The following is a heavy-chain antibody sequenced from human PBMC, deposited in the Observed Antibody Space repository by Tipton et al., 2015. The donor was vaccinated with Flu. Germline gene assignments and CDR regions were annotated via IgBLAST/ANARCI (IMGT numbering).Heavy chain of an antibody. Sequence: TLSLTCTVSGGSISSGGYYWSWIRQHPGKGLEWIGYIYYSGSTNYNPSLKSRVTISVDTSKNQFSLKLSSVTAADTAVYYCARGMSRDGYNWGQGTLVTVSS. CDR2: IYYSGST. CDR1: GGSISSGGYY. CDR3: ARGMSRDGYN. V-gene: IGHV4-61*08. D-gene: IGHD5-24*01. J-gene: IGHJ4*02.